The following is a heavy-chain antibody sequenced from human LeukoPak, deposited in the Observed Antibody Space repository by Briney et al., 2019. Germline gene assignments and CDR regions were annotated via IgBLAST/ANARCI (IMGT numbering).Heavy chain of an antibody. D-gene: IGHD5-12*01. CDR3: SRDRLGGLDH. Sequence: GGSLRLSCAASGFTFSSYWMNWVRQAPGKGLEWVSSISTTSSYIFYAESLKGRFTVSRDNAKNSVYLQMNSLRPEDTAVYYCSRDRLGGLDHWGQGTLVTVSS. CDR1: GFTFSSYW. CDR2: ISTTSSYI. J-gene: IGHJ4*02. V-gene: IGHV3-21*01.